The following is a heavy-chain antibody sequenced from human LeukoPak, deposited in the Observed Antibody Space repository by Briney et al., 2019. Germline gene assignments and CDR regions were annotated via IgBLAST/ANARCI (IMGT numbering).Heavy chain of an antibody. CDR1: GVSISSRTYY. V-gene: IGHV4-39*01. D-gene: IGHD3-22*01. Sequence: TSETLSLTCTVSGVSISSRTYYWGWIRQPPGEGLEWIGSIYYNGNTFHNPSLKSRLTISVDTSKNQFSLDLRFVTAADTAVYYCARLNYENRRSDLDYWGQGTLVTVSS. CDR2: IYYNGNT. CDR3: ARLNYENRRSDLDY. J-gene: IGHJ4*02.